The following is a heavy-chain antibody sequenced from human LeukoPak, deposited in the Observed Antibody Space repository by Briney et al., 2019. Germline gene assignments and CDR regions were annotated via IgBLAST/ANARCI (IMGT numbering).Heavy chain of an antibody. J-gene: IGHJ4*02. CDR1: GYSISNGYY. Sequence: SETLSLTCTVSGYSISNGYYWDWIRQPPGRGLEWIGNIYRSGSTSYNPSLKSRVTISVDTSKNQFSLKVNSVTAADTAVYYCARRXXSGXXYYWGQGTLVTVSS. D-gene: IGHD6-19*01. CDR3: ARRXXSGXXYY. V-gene: IGHV4-38-2*02. CDR2: IYRSGST.